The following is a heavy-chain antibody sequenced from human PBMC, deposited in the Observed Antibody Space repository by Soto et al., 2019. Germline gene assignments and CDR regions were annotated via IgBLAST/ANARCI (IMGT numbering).Heavy chain of an antibody. CDR1: GFSLSTDDVG. V-gene: IGHV2-5*02. J-gene: IGHJ4*02. CDR2: IYWDDDK. CDR3: ARSKYSISSFDY. D-gene: IGHD6-6*01. Sequence: SGPTLVNPTQPLTLTCTFSGFSLSTDDVGVGWIRQPPGKALDWLAVIYWDDDKRYSPSLKSRLTITKDTSKNQVLLTMPNMDPVDTATYFCARSKYSISSFDYWGQGALVTVSS.